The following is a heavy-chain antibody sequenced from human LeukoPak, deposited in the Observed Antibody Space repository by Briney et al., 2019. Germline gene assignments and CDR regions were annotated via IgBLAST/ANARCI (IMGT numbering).Heavy chain of an antibody. Sequence: ASVKVSCKASGFTFTRYGITWVRQAPGQGLEWMGWISAYNGDTTYPQKLQGRVTITRDPSTSTVYMELRSLNSDDTAVYYCATMYYYDSSIAAFDIWGQGTMVSVSS. V-gene: IGHV1-18*01. CDR3: ATMYYYDSSIAAFDI. CDR1: GFTFTRYG. J-gene: IGHJ3*02. D-gene: IGHD3-22*01. CDR2: ISAYNGDT.